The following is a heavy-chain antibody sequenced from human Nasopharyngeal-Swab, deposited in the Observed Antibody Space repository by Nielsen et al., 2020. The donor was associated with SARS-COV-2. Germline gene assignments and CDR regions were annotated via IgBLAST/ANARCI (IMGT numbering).Heavy chain of an antibody. CDR3: AADWFRLRFLEWLPGGYGMDV. Sequence: WVRQAPGQRLEWIGWIVAGSGNTNYAQKFQERVTITRDMSTSTAYMELSSLRSEDTAVYYCAADWFRLRFLEWLPGGYGMDVWGQGTTVTVSS. J-gene: IGHJ6*02. V-gene: IGHV1-58*01. D-gene: IGHD3-3*01. CDR2: IVAGSGNT.